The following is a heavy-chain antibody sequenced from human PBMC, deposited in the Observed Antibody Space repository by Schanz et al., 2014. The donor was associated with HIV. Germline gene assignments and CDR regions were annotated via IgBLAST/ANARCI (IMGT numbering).Heavy chain of an antibody. Sequence: DVQLVESGGGLVKRGGSLNLSCAASGFTFSDCWMAWVRQAPGKGLEWVANIKGDGTEKNLVDSVKGRFTISRDNGKNSLFLQMNDLKVEDTGVYYCAREASHYDFWYGYFTLPLNYWGQGTRVIVSS. J-gene: IGHJ4*02. CDR1: GFTFSDCW. CDR3: AREASHYDFWYGYFTLPLNY. D-gene: IGHD3-3*01. CDR2: IKGDGTEK. V-gene: IGHV3-7*01.